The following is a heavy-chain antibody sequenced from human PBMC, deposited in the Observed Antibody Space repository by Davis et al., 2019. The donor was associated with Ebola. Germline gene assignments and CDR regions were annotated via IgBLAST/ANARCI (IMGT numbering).Heavy chain of an antibody. Sequence: ASVKVSCKVSGHSLTELSIHWVRRAPGKGLEWMGGFAPEDGLTTYAQKFQGRVTMTADTSTSTAYMELRSLTSEDSAIYFCARTNGGDYYDSSAYYGRLHFDYWGQGTLVTVSS. D-gene: IGHD3-22*01. CDR1: GHSLTELS. V-gene: IGHV1-24*01. J-gene: IGHJ4*02. CDR2: FAPEDGLT. CDR3: ARTNGGDYYDSSAYYGRLHFDY.